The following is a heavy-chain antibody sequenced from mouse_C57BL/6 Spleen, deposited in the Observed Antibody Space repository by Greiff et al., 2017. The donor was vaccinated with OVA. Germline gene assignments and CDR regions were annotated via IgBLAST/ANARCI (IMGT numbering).Heavy chain of an antibody. CDR2: INPYNGGT. CDR1: GYTFTDYY. CDR3: ARAPRYFDV. Sequence: EVQLQQSGPVLVKPGASVKMSCKASGYTFTDYYMNWVKQSHGKSLEWIGVINPYNGGTSYNQKFKGKATLTVDKSSSTAYMELNSLTSEDSAVYYCARAPRYFDVWGTGTTVTVSS. V-gene: IGHV1-19*01. J-gene: IGHJ1*03.